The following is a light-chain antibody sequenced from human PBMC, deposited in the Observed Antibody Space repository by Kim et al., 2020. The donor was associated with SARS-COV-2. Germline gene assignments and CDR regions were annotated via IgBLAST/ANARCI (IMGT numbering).Light chain of an antibody. Sequence: RVTISCSGSNSNIGSNSVNWYQQVPGTAPKPLIYRNDQRPSGVPDRFSGSKSGTSASLAISGLQSEDEADYFCAAWDDNLKGYWVFGGGTQLTVL. CDR1: NSNIGSNS. CDR2: RND. CDR3: AAWDDNLKGYWV. J-gene: IGLJ3*02. V-gene: IGLV1-44*01.